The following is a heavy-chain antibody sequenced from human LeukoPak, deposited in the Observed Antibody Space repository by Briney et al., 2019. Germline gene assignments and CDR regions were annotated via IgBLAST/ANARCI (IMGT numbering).Heavy chain of an antibody. Sequence: ASVKVSCKASGYTFTTYYMHWVRQAPGQGLEWMGLISPSGGSTTYAQKFQGRVTTTRDTSTSTVYMELSSLRSDDTALYYCARGGVVRGVSAAFDIRGQGTMVTVSS. CDR1: GYTFTTYY. J-gene: IGHJ3*02. V-gene: IGHV1-46*01. CDR2: ISPSGGST. D-gene: IGHD3-10*01. CDR3: ARGGVVRGVSAAFDI.